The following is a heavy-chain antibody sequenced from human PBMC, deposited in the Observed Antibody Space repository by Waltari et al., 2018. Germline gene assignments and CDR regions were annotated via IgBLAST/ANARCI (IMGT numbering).Heavy chain of an antibody. Sequence: QVQLQESGPGLVKPSQTLSLTCTVSGGSISSGDYYWSWVRQPPGKGLEWIGYIYKSGSAYFNPPLKSRATISLDTSKNHFSLRLTSVTAADAAVYYCARDRGGYYMDVWGQGTTVTVSS. J-gene: IGHJ6*03. CDR1: GGSISSGDYY. CDR2: IYKSGSA. D-gene: IGHD3-10*01. CDR3: ARDRGGYYMDV. V-gene: IGHV4-30-4*08.